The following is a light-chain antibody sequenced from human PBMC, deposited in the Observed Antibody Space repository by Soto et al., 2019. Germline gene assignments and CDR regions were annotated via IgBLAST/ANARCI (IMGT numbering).Light chain of an antibody. CDR2: GAS. J-gene: IGKJ5*01. CDR3: QQRAGSST. V-gene: IGKV3-15*01. CDR1: ESVSRN. Sequence: EIVVTQSPVTLSVSPVERVTLSCRASESVSRNLAWYQQKPGQTPRLLIYGASTRATGIPARFSGGGSGKDFTLTLSSAEPEDSAVYFCQQRAGSSTFGQGTRLEIK.